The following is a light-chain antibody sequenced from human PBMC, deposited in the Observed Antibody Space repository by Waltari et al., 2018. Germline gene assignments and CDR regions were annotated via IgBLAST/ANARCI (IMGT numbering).Light chain of an antibody. CDR3: CSYAGSSTLL. V-gene: IGLV2-23*02. J-gene: IGLJ3*02. CDR1: SSAVGGYNL. CDR2: EVR. Sequence: QSALPQPASVSGSPGQPITIPCPGTSSAVGGYNLSSWYQQHPGKAPKLVIYEVRKRASGVSHRFSGSKFDNTASLTIAGLQAEDEGDYYCCSYAGSSTLLFGGGTKLTVL.